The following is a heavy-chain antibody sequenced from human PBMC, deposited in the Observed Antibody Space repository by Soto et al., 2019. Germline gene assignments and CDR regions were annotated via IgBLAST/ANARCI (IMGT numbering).Heavy chain of an antibody. D-gene: IGHD4-17*01. CDR3: ARDPGDGDYEGYYYYGMDV. CDR1: GGSISISNW. CDR2: IYHSGST. J-gene: IGHJ6*02. Sequence: QVQLQESGPGLVKPSGTLSLTCAVSGGSISISNWWSWVRQPPGKGLEWIGEIYHSGSTNYNPSLKSRVTRSVDKSKNQFSLKLSSVTAADTAVYYCARDPGDGDYEGYYYYGMDVWGQGTTVTVSS. V-gene: IGHV4-4*02.